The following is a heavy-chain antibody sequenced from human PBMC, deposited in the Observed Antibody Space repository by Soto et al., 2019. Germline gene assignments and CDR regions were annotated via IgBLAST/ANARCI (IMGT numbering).Heavy chain of an antibody. CDR3: ARGSWGPHY. D-gene: IGHD1-26*01. V-gene: IGHV3-7*01. Sequence: EVQLVESGGGLVQPGGSLRLSCAASGFIFSTHWMTWVRQAPGKGLEWVATINLDGSEKYYVDSVKGRFTISRDNAKKPQYLQMDSLRAEDTAVYYCARGSWGPHYWRQGILVTVSA. J-gene: IGHJ4*02. CDR2: INLDGSEK. CDR1: GFIFSTHW.